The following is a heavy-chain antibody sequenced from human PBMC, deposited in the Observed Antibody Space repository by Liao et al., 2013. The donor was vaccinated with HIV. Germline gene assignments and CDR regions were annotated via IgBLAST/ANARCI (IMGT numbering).Heavy chain of an antibody. J-gene: IGHJ1*01. CDR2: IYTSGST. CDR3: TRGSRGTVTPFQY. V-gene: IGHV4-4*07. Sequence: QVQLQESGPGLVKPSETLSLTCTVSGGSISSYYWSWIRQPAGKGLEWIGRIYTSGSTNYNPSLKSRVIISIDTFKNQFSLRLSSVTAADTAMYYCTRGSRGTVTPFQYWGLGTLVTVSS. CDR1: GGSISSYY. D-gene: IGHD4-17*01.